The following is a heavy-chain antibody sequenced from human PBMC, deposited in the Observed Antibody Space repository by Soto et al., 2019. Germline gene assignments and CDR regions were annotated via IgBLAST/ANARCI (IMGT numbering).Heavy chain of an antibody. J-gene: IGHJ5*02. CDR2: IIPALGRA. D-gene: IGHD1-1*01. CDR3: ARDVITTALSRRLDP. V-gene: IGHV1-69*08. CDR1: EGPFSGKP. Sequence: QAHLVQLGPEGKKPGPSGRASARLSEGPFSGKPTSWLGQAPGQGLEWMGRIIPALGRANYAQKFQGRVTISVDKSSTTAYMELSSLRSEDTAIYYCARDVITTALSRRLDPWGQGTLVTVSS.